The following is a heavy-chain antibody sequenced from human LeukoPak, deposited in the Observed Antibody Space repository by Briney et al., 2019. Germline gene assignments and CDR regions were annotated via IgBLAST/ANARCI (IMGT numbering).Heavy chain of an antibody. CDR1: GFTFSTYS. J-gene: IGHJ4*02. CDR3: ARGSTYYDSSGQVPFDY. D-gene: IGHD3-22*01. CDR2: ISSSSSTI. Sequence: GGSLRLSCAASGFTFSTYSMNWVRQAPGKGLEWVSYISSSSSTIYYADSVKGRFTISRDNAKNSLYLQMNSLRAEDTAVYYCARGSTYYDSSGQVPFDYWGQGTLVTVSS. V-gene: IGHV3-48*01.